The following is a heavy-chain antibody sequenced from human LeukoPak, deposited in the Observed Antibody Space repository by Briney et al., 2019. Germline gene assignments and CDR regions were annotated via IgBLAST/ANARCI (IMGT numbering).Heavy chain of an antibody. CDR2: IYTSGST. V-gene: IGHV4-61*02. Sequence: PSETLSLTCTVSGGSISSGSYYWSWIRQPAGKGLEWIGRIYTSGSTNYNPSLKSRVTISVDTSKNQFSLKLSSVTAADTAVYYCARGLPARRRGVVYSPDYWGQGTLVTVSS. CDR1: GGSISSGSYY. J-gene: IGHJ4*02. D-gene: IGHD3-10*01. CDR3: ARGLPARRRGVVYSPDY.